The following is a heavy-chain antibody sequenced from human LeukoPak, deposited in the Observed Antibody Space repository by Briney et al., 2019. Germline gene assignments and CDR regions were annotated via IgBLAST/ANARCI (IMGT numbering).Heavy chain of an antibody. V-gene: IGHV3-7*03. D-gene: IGHD3-10*01. CDR3: AKGHLSYGSGSYRFDY. CDR1: GFTFSSYW. Sequence: GGSLRLSCAASGFTFSSYWMSWVRQAPGKGLEWVANIKQDGSEKYYVDSVRGRFTISRDNAKNSLYLQMNSLRAEDTAVYYCAKGHLSYGSGSYRFDYWGQGTLVTVSS. J-gene: IGHJ4*02. CDR2: IKQDGSEK.